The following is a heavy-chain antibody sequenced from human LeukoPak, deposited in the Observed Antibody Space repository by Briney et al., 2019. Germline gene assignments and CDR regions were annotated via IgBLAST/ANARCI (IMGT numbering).Heavy chain of an antibody. CDR1: GYSFTSYW. CDR3: ARIYNYAMDV. J-gene: IGHJ6*02. Sequence: GESLKISCKGSGYSFTSYWISWVRQMQGKGLEWLGIIYPGDSDTRYSPSFQGQVTISADKSISTAYLQWSSLKASDTAMYYCARIYNYAMDVWGQGTTVTVSS. CDR2: IYPGDSDT. D-gene: IGHD5-12*01. V-gene: IGHV5-51*01.